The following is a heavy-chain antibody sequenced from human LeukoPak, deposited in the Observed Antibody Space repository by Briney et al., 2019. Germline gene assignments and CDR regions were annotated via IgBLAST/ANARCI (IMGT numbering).Heavy chain of an antibody. D-gene: IGHD3-10*01. V-gene: IGHV3-23*01. CDR3: VKEHVDRAFTRSFEI. J-gene: IGHJ3*02. Sequence: GGSLRLSCAASGFSFSTNPMSWVRQAPGKGLEWVSAISPDRTYYADSVKGRLTISRDNYKNTVDLHINSPRAGDTAIYYCVKEHVDRAFTRSFEIWGQGTVVTVSS. CDR1: GFSFSTNP. CDR2: ISPDRT.